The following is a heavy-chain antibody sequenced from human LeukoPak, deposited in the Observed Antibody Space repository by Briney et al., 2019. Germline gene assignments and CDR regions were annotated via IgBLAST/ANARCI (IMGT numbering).Heavy chain of an antibody. J-gene: IGHJ4*02. D-gene: IGHD5-12*01. CDR1: GYMFTGFY. CDR2: INPNTGGT. Sequence: ASMKVSCKASGYMFTGFYIHWVRQAPEQGLEWMGWINPNTGGTNFAQKFQGRVTITRDTSISTAYMELNRLTSNDTAVYYCARDGIGVYTGYSRNVLDSWGQGTLVTVSS. CDR3: ARDGIGVYTGYSRNVLDS. V-gene: IGHV1-2*02.